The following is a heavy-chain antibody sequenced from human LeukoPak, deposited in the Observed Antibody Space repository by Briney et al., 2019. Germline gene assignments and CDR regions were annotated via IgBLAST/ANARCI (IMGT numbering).Heavy chain of an antibody. V-gene: IGHV3-30*04. J-gene: IGHJ6*03. CDR3: ARSLNDPPYYYYYMDV. Sequence: QPGRSLRLSCAASGFTFSSYAMHWVRQAPGKGLEWVAVISYDGSNKYYGDSVKGRFTISRDNSKNTLYLQMNSLRADDTAVYYCARSLNDPPYYYYYMDVWGKGTTVTISS. D-gene: IGHD1-1*01. CDR1: GFTFSSYA. CDR2: ISYDGSNK.